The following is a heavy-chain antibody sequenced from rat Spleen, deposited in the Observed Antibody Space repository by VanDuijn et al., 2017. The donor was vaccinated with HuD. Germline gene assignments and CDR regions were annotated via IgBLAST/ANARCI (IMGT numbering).Heavy chain of an antibody. CDR1: GFTFSDYY. Sequence: EVQLVESDGGLVQPGRSLKLSCAASGFTFSDYYMAWVRQAPTKGLEWVATISYDGSSTYYRDSVKGRFTISRDNAKSTLYLQMDSLRSEDTATYYCASLYEGIYWGQGVMVTVSS. D-gene: IGHD1-2*01. J-gene: IGHJ2*01. V-gene: IGHV5-29*01. CDR2: ISYDGSST. CDR3: ASLYEGIY.